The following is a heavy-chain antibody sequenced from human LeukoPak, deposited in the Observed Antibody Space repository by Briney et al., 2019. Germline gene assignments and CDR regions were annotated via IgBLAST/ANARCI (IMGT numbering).Heavy chain of an antibody. Sequence: PGGSLRLSCAASGFTFSSYSMNWVRQAPGQGLEWVSYISSGGDAIYYADSVKGRFTMSRDFAKNSLYLHMNSLRDEDTAVYYCARDRPNWGIDFWGQGTLVTVSS. V-gene: IGHV3-48*02. CDR1: GFTFSSYS. CDR3: ARDRPNWGIDF. CDR2: ISSGGDAI. J-gene: IGHJ4*02. D-gene: IGHD7-27*01.